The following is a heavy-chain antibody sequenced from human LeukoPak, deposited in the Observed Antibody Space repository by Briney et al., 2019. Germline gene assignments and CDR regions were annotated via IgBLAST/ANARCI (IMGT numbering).Heavy chain of an antibody. Sequence: GGSLRLSCAASGISFSNYSMNWVRQAPGKGLEWVSLISSSSRFIYYGDSVKGRFTISRDNSKNTLYLQMNSLRAEDTAVYYCAKDDYYDTSGYRDWGQGTLVTVSS. CDR1: GISFSNYS. CDR3: AKDDYYDTSGYRD. J-gene: IGHJ4*02. V-gene: IGHV3-21*01. CDR2: ISSSSRFI. D-gene: IGHD3-22*01.